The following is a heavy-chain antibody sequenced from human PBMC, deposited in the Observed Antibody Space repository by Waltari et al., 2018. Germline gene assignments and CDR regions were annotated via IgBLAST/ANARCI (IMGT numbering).Heavy chain of an antibody. CDR1: GYTFTSYG. D-gene: IGHD6-6*01. CDR3: ARDGGYSSSSSGYFDL. Sequence: QVQLVQSGAEVKKPGASVKVSCKASGYTFTSYGISWVRQAPGQGLEWMGWISAYKGNTNYEQKIKGIVTMTTDTSTSTAYMELRSLRADDTAVYYCARDGGYSSSSSGYFDLWGRGTLVTVSS. V-gene: IGHV1-18*01. CDR2: ISAYKGNT. J-gene: IGHJ2*01.